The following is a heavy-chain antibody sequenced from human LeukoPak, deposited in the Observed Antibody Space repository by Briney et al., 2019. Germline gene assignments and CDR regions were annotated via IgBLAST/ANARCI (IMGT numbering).Heavy chain of an antibody. D-gene: IGHD3-10*01. CDR3: VRDSGAGYYGMDV. CDR2: IYYSGST. V-gene: IGHV4-30-4*01. Sequence: SETLSLTCTVSGGSISSGDYYWSWIRQPPGKGLEWIGYIYYSGSTYYNPSLKSRVTISVDTSKNQFSLKLSSVTAADTAVYYCVRDSGAGYYGMDVWGQGTTVTVSS. CDR1: GGSISSGDYY. J-gene: IGHJ6*02.